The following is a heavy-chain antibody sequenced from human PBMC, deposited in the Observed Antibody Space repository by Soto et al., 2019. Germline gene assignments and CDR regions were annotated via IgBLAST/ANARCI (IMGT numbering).Heavy chain of an antibody. CDR1: GLTFSNYA. J-gene: IGHJ3*02. Sequence: QVQLVESGGGVVQPGRSLRLSCAASGLTFSNYAMHWVRQAPGKGLEWVAVISYDGSSKYYADSVKGRFTISRDNSKNALYLQMNSLGAEDTAVYYCASDVNYVDYFSYAFEMWGQGTMVTVSS. CDR3: ASDVNYVDYFSYAFEM. CDR2: ISYDGSSK. V-gene: IGHV3-30-3*01. D-gene: IGHD4-17*01.